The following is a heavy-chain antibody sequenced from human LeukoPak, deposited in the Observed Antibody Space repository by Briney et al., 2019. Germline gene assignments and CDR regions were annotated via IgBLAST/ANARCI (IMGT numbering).Heavy chain of an antibody. J-gene: IGHJ4*02. CDR2: IDYSGTT. CDR1: GGSFSSSTYS. Sequence: SETLFLTCAVYGGSFSSSTYSWGWIRQPPGKGLEWIGSIDYSGTTYYNPSLKSRVTMSRDTSTNQFSLKLSSVTAADTAVYYCARDGPIGYCSGGSCYQDYWGQGTLVTVSS. CDR3: ARDGPIGYCSGGSCYQDY. D-gene: IGHD2-15*01. V-gene: IGHV4-39*07.